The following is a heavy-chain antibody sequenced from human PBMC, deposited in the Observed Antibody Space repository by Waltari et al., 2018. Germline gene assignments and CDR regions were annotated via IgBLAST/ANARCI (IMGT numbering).Heavy chain of an antibody. J-gene: IGHJ4*02. CDR3: ARDSPLGGTTVVTPYFDY. D-gene: IGHD4-17*01. CDR1: GFTFSSYS. CDR2: ISSSSSTI. Sequence: EVQLVESGGGLVQPGGSLRLSCAASGFTFSSYSMNWVRQAPGKGLEWVSYISSSSSTIYYADSVKGRFTISRDNAKNSLYLQMNSLRAEDTAVYYCARDSPLGGTTVVTPYFDYWGQGTLVTVSS. V-gene: IGHV3-48*04.